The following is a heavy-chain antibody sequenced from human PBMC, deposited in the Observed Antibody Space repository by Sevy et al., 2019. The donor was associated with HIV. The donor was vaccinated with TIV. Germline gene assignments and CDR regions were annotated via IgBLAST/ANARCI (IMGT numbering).Heavy chain of an antibody. CDR1: GFSLTTSD. CDR2: VRNDGSNK. V-gene: IGHV3-30*02. Sequence: GESLKISCAASGFSLTTSDMHWVRQAPGKGLEWVAYVRNDGSNKYYADSVRDRFTISRDSPKNTLYLLMNSLRDEDTAIYYCARGRKTTEEWLEELDYYYGLDVWGQGTTVTVSS. D-gene: IGHD2-8*01. J-gene: IGHJ6*02. CDR3: ARGRKTTEEWLEELDYYYGLDV.